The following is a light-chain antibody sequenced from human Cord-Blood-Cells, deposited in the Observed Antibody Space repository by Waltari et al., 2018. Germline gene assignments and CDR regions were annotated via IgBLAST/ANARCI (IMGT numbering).Light chain of an antibody. CDR3: QQYNSYSQT. CDR2: KAS. CDR1: QSISSW. V-gene: IGKV1-5*03. Sequence: DIQMTQSPSTLSASAGDRATTTCRASQSISSWLAWYQQKPGKAPKLRIYKASSLESGVPSRFSGSGSGTEFTLTISSLQPDDFATYYCQQYNSYSQTFGQGTKLEIK. J-gene: IGKJ2*01.